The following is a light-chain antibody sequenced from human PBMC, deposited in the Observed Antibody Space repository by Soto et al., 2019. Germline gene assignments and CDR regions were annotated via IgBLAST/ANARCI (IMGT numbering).Light chain of an antibody. J-gene: IGKJ1*01. Sequence: EIVLTQSPGTLSLSPRERATLSCRASQSVSNAYLAWYQHKVGQSPRLLIYGASNRAPGIPDRFSDSGSGTDFTLTISRLEPEDFAVYYCLQNAASPRTFGQGTQVEVK. CDR1: QSVSNAY. V-gene: IGKV3-20*01. CDR2: GAS. CDR3: LQNAASPRT.